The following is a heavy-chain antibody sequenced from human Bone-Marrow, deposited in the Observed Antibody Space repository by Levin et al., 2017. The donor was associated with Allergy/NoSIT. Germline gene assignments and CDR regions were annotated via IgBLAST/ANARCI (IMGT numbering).Heavy chain of an antibody. CDR3: AREVLEPKDNWFDP. V-gene: IGHV4-30-4*01. CDR1: GGSISSGDYY. D-gene: IGHD1-1*01. CDR2: IYYSGST. Sequence: SETLSLTCTVSGGSISSGDYYWSWIRQPPGKGLEWIGYIYYSGSTYYNPSLKSRVTISVDTSKNQFSLKLSSVTAADTAVYYCAREVLEPKDNWFDPWGQGTLVTVSS. J-gene: IGHJ5*02.